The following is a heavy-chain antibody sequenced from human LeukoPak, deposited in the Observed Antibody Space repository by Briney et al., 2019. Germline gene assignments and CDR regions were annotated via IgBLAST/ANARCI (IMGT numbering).Heavy chain of an antibody. CDR2: IYYSGST. J-gene: IGHJ4*02. V-gene: IGHV4-59*01. D-gene: IGHD3-3*01. CDR3: ARAILSGYPDS. CDR1: GGSISTYY. Sequence: PSETLSLTCSVSGGSISTYYWTWIRQPPGKGLEWIGYIYYSGSTNYNPSLKSRVTISLDTSKNQFSLKLSSVTAADTAVYYCARAILSGYPDSWGQGTPVIVFS.